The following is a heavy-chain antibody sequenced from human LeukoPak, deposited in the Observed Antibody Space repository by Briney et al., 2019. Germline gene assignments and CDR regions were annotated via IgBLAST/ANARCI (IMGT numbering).Heavy chain of an antibody. CDR1: GGSISSSSYY. CDR2: IYYSGTT. D-gene: IGHD3-10*01. J-gene: IGHJ5*02. CDR3: ARARYGSGSYYRANWFDP. Sequence: SETLSLTCSVSGGSISSSSYYWGWIRQPPGKGLEWIGSIYYSGTTYYNPSLKSRVTISVDTSKNQFSLKLTSVTAADTAVYYCARARYGSGSYYRANWFDPWGQGTLVTVSS. V-gene: IGHV4-39*01.